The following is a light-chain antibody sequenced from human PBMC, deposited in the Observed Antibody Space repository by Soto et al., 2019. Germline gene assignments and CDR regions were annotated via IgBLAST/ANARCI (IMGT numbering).Light chain of an antibody. CDR3: QWRSDWPPRLT. V-gene: IGKV3-11*01. CDR1: ESIGNY. CDR2: DAS. J-gene: IGKJ4*01. Sequence: EVVLTQSPATLSLSPGERATLSCRASESIGNYLAWYQQTLGQAPKLLIYDASHRAIDIPGRFSGDGWGTEFPLTINSLEPEDFAVYYCQWRSDWPPRLTFGGGTKVEIQ.